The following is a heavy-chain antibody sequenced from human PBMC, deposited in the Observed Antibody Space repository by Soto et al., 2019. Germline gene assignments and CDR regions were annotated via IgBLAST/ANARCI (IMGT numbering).Heavy chain of an antibody. V-gene: IGHV1-3*05. J-gene: IGHJ4*02. CDR3: ARAVAVPADFDY. CDR2: INAGNGNT. CDR1: GYTFTGYA. D-gene: IGHD6-19*01. Sequence: QVQLVQSGAEEKKPGASVKVSCKASGYTFTGYAMHWVRQAPGPRLEWMGWINAGNGNTKYSQKFQGRVTITRDTSASTAYMELSSLTSEDTAVYYCARAVAVPADFDYWGQGTLVTVSS.